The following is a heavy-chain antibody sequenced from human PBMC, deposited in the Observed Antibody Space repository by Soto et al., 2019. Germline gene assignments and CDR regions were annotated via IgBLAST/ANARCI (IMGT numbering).Heavy chain of an antibody. CDR2: IWYDGRNK. Sequence: QVQLVESGGGVVQPGRTLRLSCAASGFAFSTYGRHWVRQTPGKGLEWVALIWYDGRNKYYADSVKGRFAISSDNSTNSLYLQMHSLRAEATAVYFCARSPPGVAGRYYFDFWGQGTLVTVSS. J-gene: IGHJ4*02. CDR1: GFAFSTYG. V-gene: IGHV3-33*01. D-gene: IGHD6-6*01. CDR3: ARSPPGVAGRYYFDF.